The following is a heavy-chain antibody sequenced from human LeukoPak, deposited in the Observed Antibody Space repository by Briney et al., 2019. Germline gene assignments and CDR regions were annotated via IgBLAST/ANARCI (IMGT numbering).Heavy chain of an antibody. CDR1: GFTFSSYW. CDR3: ARQYTPGYDFWSGYCTDHYYFDF. V-gene: IGHV3-74*01. CDR2: INSDGSST. J-gene: IGHJ4*02. D-gene: IGHD3-3*01. Sequence: GGSLRLSCAASGFTFSSYWMHWVRQAPGKGLVWVSRINSDGSSTSYADSVKGRFTISRDNAKNTLYLQMNSLRAEDTAVYYCARQYTPGYDFWSGYCTDHYYFDFWGQGTLVTVSS.